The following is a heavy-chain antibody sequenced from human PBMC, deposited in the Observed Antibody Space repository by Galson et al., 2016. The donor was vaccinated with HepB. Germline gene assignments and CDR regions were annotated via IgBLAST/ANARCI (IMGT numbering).Heavy chain of an antibody. Sequence: SLRLSCAASGFPFDSYSVNWLRQAPGKGLEWVSTISGNGANTYHAGSVKGRFTVSRDNANNTLYLHMNSLRAEDTATYYCARLNKLLPYFDYWGQEILVTVTS. CDR1: GFPFDSYS. D-gene: IGHD2-15*01. V-gene: IGHV3-23*01. J-gene: IGHJ4*02. CDR2: ISGNGANT. CDR3: ARLNKLLPYFDY.